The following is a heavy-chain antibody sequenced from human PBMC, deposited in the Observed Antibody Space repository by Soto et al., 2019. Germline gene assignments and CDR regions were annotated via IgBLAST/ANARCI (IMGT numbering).Heavy chain of an antibody. CDR2: ISAYNGNT. J-gene: IGHJ4*02. CDR1: GYTFTSYG. CDR3: ARDQGILTGYDYFDY. D-gene: IGHD3-9*01. V-gene: IGHV1-18*04. Sequence: ASVKVSCKASGYTFTSYGISWVRQAPGQGLEWMGWISAYNGNTNYAQKLQGRVTMTTDTSTSTAYMELRSLRSDDTAVYYCARDQGILTGYDYFDYWGQGTLVTVSS.